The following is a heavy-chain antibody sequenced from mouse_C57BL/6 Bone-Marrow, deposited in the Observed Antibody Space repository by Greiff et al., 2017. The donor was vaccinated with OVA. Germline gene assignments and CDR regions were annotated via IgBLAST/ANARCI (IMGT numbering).Heavy chain of an antibody. CDR2: TFYSGIT. D-gene: IGHD1-1*01. CDR3: ARSGSSYWYFDV. Sequence: EVQGVESGPSLVRPSQTLSLTCTVTGFSINSDCYWIWIRQFPGNKLEYIGYTFYSGITYYNPSLESRTYITRDTSKNQFSLKLSSVTTEDTATYYCARSGSSYWYFDVWGTGTTVTVSS. J-gene: IGHJ1*03. V-gene: IGHV3-3*01. CDR1: GFSINSDCY.